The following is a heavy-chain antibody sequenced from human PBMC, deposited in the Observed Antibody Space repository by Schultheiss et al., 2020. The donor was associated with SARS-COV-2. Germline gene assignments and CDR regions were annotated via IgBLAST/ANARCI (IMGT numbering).Heavy chain of an antibody. Sequence: SETLSLTCTVSGGSISSYYWSWIRQPAGKGLEWIGRIYTSGSTNYNPSLKSRVTMSVDRSKNQFSLKLSSVTAADTAVYYCARGLRSITMVRGGRYYYMDVWGKGTTVTVSS. D-gene: IGHD3-10*01. V-gene: IGHV4-4*07. CDR2: IYTSGST. CDR3: ARGLRSITMVRGGRYYYMDV. CDR1: GGSISSYY. J-gene: IGHJ6*03.